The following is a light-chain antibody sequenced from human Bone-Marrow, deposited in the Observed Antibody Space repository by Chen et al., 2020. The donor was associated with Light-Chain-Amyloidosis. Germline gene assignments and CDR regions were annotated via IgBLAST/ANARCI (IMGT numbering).Light chain of an antibody. CDR1: GGRIASNY. V-gene: IGLV6-57*03. CDR2: EDN. J-gene: IGLJ3*02. Sequence: NVMLTKPHSVSESQGKTVIISCTRSGGRIASNYVQWYQQRPGSACTTVIYEDNQRPSGVPDLFSGSIDSSSNSASLTISGLKTEDEADYCCQSYDSTNRVFGGGTKLTVL. CDR3: QSYDSTNRV.